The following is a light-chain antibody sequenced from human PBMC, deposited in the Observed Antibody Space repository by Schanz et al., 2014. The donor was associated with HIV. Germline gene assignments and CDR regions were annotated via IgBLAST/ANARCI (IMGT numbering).Light chain of an antibody. Sequence: DIQMTQSPSSLSASVGDRVTITCRASQDIRDDLGWYQQSPGKAPKRLIYAASFLQSEVPSRFIGSGSGTEFTLTITNLQPDDFATYYCQQFTTYPYTFGQGTNLQIK. J-gene: IGKJ2*01. CDR2: AAS. CDR3: QQFTTYPYT. CDR1: QDIRDD. V-gene: IGKV1-17*02.